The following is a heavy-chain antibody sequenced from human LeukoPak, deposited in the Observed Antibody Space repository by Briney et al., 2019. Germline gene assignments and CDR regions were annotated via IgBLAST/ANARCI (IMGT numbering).Heavy chain of an antibody. D-gene: IGHD3-22*01. J-gene: IGHJ4*02. CDR2: ISWNSGSI. CDR3: AKARYDSSGYVVY. V-gene: IGHV3-9*01. CDR1: GFTFDDYA. Sequence: PGRSLRLSCAASGFTFDDYAMHWVRQAPGKGLEWVSGISWNSGSIGYADSVKGRFTISRDNAKNSLYLHMNSLRAEDTALYYCAKARYDSSGYVVYWGQGTLVTVSS.